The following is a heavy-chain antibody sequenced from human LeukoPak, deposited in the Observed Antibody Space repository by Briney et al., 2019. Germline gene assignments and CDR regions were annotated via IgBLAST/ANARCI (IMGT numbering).Heavy chain of an antibody. V-gene: IGHV1-2*02. CDR1: GNTFTGYY. CDR2: INPNSGGT. D-gene: IGHD3-16*01. Sequence: GASVKDSCKASGNTFTGYYIYWVRQAPGQGLEWMGRINPNSGGTNYVQKLQGRVTMTRDTSISTAYMELSRLRSDDMAVYYCARDKVAGVGALDYWGQGTLVTVSS. J-gene: IGHJ4*02. CDR3: ARDKVAGVGALDY.